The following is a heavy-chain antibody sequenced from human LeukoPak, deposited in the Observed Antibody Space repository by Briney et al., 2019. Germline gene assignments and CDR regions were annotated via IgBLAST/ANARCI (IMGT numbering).Heavy chain of an antibody. CDR1: GGSISSGNYY. CDR3: ARRIPVAGLFDY. V-gene: IGHV4-31*03. J-gene: IGHJ4*02. D-gene: IGHD6-19*01. Sequence: PSETLSLTCTVSGGSISSGNYYWSWIRQHPEKGLEWIGYIYYSGNTYYNSSLKSRITISLDASKNQFSLKLSSVTAADTAMYYCARRIPVAGLFDYWGQGILVTVSS. CDR2: IYYSGNT.